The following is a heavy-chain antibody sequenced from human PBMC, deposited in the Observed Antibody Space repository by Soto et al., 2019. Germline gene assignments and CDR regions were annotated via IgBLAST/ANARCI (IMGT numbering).Heavy chain of an antibody. CDR1: GDSLSGYA. CDR2: ITFRGVT. CDR3: ARKLEASIRHVEWFSYKWFDP. V-gene: IGHV4-34*01. D-gene: IGHD3-9*01. J-gene: IGHJ5*02. Sequence: PSETLSLTCDVHGDSLSGYALSWIRQPPGKGLEWIGEITFRGVTNYHPSLKSRLSMSVDTSKNRISLNVSSVTAADTALYFCARKLEASIRHVEWFSYKWFDPWGPGTLVTVYS.